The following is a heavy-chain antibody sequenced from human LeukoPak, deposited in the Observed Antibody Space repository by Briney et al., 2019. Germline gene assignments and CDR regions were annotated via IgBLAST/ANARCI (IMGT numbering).Heavy chain of an antibody. CDR1: GFTFSSYG. V-gene: IGHV3-33*06. Sequence: GRSLRLSCAASGFTFSSYGMHWVRQAPGKGLEWVAVIWYDGSNKYYADSVRGRFTISRDNSKNTLYPQMNSLRAEDTAVYYCAKDRRFLEWEFDYWGQGTLFTVSS. J-gene: IGHJ4*02. CDR2: IWYDGSNK. CDR3: AKDRRFLEWEFDY. D-gene: IGHD3-3*01.